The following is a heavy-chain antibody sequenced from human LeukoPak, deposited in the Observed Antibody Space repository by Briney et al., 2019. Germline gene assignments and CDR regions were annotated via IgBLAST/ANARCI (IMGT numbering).Heavy chain of an antibody. D-gene: IGHD3-3*01. Sequence: PSETLSLTCTVSGGSISSYYWSWIRQPPGKGLEWIGYIYYSGSTYYNPSLKSRVTISVDTSKNQFSLKLSSVTAADTAVYYCAREPYYDFWSGYRGEAFDIWGQGTMVTVSS. CDR1: GGSISSYY. V-gene: IGHV4-59*12. CDR2: IYYSGST. J-gene: IGHJ3*02. CDR3: AREPYYDFWSGYRGEAFDI.